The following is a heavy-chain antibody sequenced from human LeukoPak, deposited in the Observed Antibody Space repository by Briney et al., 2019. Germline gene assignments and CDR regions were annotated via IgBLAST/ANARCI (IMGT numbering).Heavy chain of an antibody. CDR1: GYTFTSYG. CDR3: ARAHTVTLYYYYYMDV. J-gene: IGHJ6*03. D-gene: IGHD4-11*01. V-gene: IGHV1-18*01. CDR2: ISAYNGNT. Sequence: ASVKVSCKASGYTFTSYGISWVRQAPGQGLEWMGWISAYNGNTNYAQKLQGRVTMTTDTSTSTAYMELRSLRSDDTAVYYCARAHTVTLYYYYYMDVWGKGTTVTVSS.